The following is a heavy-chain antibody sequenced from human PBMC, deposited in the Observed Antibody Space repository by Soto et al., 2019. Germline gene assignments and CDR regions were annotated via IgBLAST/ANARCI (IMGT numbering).Heavy chain of an antibody. V-gene: IGHV1-18*01. CDR1: GYTFTSYG. CDR2: ISAYNGNT. D-gene: IGHD3-22*01. CDR3: ERDRGPSSGYYPYWFDP. Sequence: ASVKVSCKASGYTFTSYGISWERQAPGQGLEWMGWISAYNGNTNYAQKLQGRVTMTTDTSTSTAYMELRSLRSDDTAVYYFERDRGPSSGYYPYWFDPWGQGTLVTVSS. J-gene: IGHJ5*02.